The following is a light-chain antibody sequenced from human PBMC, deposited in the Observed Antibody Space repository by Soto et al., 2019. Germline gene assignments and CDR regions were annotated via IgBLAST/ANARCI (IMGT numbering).Light chain of an antibody. CDR2: EVS. Sequence: QSVLTQPASVSGSPGQSITISCTGTSSDIGGYNYVSWYQQHPGKAPKLMIYEVSNRPSGVSDRFSGSRSGNTASLTISGLQAEDESDYYCISYTSSSTWVCGGGTKLTVL. J-gene: IGLJ3*02. CDR3: ISYTSSSTWV. V-gene: IGLV2-14*01. CDR1: SSDIGGYNY.